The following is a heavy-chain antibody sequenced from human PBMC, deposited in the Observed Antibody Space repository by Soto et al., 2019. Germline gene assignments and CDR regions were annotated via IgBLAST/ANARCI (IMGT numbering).Heavy chain of an antibody. CDR1: GFTFSSYS. Sequence: ESGGGLVKPGGSLRLSCAASGFTFSSYSMNWVRQAPGKGLEWVSSISSSSSYIYYADSVKGRFTISRDNAKNSLYLQMNSLRAEDTAVYYCASAPNYDYIWGSYRYRGAFDIWGQGTMVTVSS. D-gene: IGHD3-16*02. J-gene: IGHJ3*02. V-gene: IGHV3-21*01. CDR3: ASAPNYDYIWGSYRYRGAFDI. CDR2: ISSSSSYI.